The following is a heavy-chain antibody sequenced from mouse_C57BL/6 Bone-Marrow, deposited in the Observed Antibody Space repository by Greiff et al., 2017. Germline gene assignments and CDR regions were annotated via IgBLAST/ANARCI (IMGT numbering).Heavy chain of an antibody. CDR2: IYPSSGNT. CDR3: ARLFTTVVATRDY. Sequence: QFQLQQSGAELARPGASVKLSCKASGYTFTSYGISWVKQRTGQGLEWIGEIYPSSGNTYYNEKFKGKATLTADKSSSTAYMELRSLTSEDSACYFCARLFTTVVATRDYCGQGTTPTVSA. V-gene: IGHV1-81*01. J-gene: IGHJ2*01. CDR1: GYTFTSYG. D-gene: IGHD1-1*01.